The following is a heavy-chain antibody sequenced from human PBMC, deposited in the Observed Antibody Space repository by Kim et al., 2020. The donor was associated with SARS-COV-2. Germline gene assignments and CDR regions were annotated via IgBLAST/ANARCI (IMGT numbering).Heavy chain of an antibody. Sequence: ASVKVSCKASGYSFTSYAMNWVRQAPGRGPQGMGWINTNTGKPTYAQDFTGRFVFSLDTSVSTAYLQISSLKVEDTAVYYCARGNLVRGVSYYHGMDVWGQGTTVIVSS. CDR3: ARGNLVRGVSYYHGMDV. J-gene: IGHJ6*02. V-gene: IGHV7-4-1*02. D-gene: IGHD3-10*01. CDR2: INTNTGKP. CDR1: GYSFTSYA.